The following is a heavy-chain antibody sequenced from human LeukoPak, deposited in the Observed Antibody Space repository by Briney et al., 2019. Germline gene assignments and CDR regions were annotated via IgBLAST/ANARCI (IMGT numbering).Heavy chain of an antibody. D-gene: IGHD5-12*01. CDR2: IYYSGST. J-gene: IGHJ6*02. CDR1: GGSISSYY. V-gene: IGHV4-59*01. CDR3: ARDRWLRNYYYGMDV. Sequence: PSETLSLTCTVSGGSISSYYWSWIRQPPGKGLEWLGYIYYSGSTNYNPSLKSRVTISVDTSKNQFSLKLSSVTAADTAVYYCARDRWLRNYYYGMDVWGQGTTVTVSS.